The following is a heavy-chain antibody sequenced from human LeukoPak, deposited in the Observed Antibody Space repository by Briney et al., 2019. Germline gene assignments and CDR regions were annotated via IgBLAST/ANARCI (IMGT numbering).Heavy chain of an antibody. D-gene: IGHD3-10*01. J-gene: IGHJ3*02. CDR3: ARDAATMVRGVMYAFDI. V-gene: IGHV1-18*01. CDR2: ISAYNGNT. CDR1: GYTFTSYG. Sequence: ASVKVSCKASGYTFTSYGISWVRQAPGQGLEWMGWISAYNGNTNYAQKLQGRVTMTTDTSTSTAYMELRSLRSDDTAVYYCARDAATMVRGVMYAFDIWGQGTMVTVSS.